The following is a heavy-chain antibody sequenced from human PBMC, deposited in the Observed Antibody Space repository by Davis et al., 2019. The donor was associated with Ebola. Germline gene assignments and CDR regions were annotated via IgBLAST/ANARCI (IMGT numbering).Heavy chain of an antibody. CDR2: IIPIFGTA. Sequence: SVKVSCKASGGTFSSYAISWVRQAPGQGLEWMGGIIPIFGTANYAQKFQGRVTITADESTSTAYMELSSLRSEDTAVYYCARPTDNYYDSSGYYPFDYWGQGTLVTVSS. J-gene: IGHJ4*02. CDR3: ARPTDNYYDSSGYYPFDY. D-gene: IGHD3-22*01. CDR1: GGTFSSYA. V-gene: IGHV1-69*13.